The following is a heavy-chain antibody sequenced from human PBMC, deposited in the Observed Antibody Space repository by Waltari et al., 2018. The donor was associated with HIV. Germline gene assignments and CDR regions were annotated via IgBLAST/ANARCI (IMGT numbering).Heavy chain of an antibody. V-gene: IGHV4-34*01. CDR2: TNDRGST. CDR3: ARERPMWNYDPGVKYMDV. CDR1: GGSFSGYY. Sequence: QVQLQQWGAGLLKPSETLSLICAVYGGSFSGYYWTWIRQPPGKGLEWIGETNDRGSTNYNPSLKSRVTMSIDTAKNEFSLKLSSVTAADTAVYYCARERPMWNYDPGVKYMDVWGQGTTVTVSS. D-gene: IGHD1-7*01. J-gene: IGHJ6*03.